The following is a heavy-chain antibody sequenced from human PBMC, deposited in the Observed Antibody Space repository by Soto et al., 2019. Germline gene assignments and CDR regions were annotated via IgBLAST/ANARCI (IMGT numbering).Heavy chain of an antibody. CDR2: IIPIIGII. Sequence: QVQLVQSGAEVKKPGSSVKVSCKASGGTFSTYTITWVRQAPGQGLEWMGRIIPIIGIISYARKFQGRVTIRADKFTGTADMELPGLRSDETAVYYCAGDPDSHYDDSHASSYPWGPGTLVTVSS. CDR1: GGTFSTYT. J-gene: IGHJ5*02. D-gene: IGHD4-4*01. V-gene: IGHV1-69*08. CDR3: AGDPDSHYDDSHASSYP.